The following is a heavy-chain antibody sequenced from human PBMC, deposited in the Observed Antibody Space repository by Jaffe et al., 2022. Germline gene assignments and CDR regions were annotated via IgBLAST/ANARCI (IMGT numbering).Heavy chain of an antibody. D-gene: IGHD6-6*01. Sequence: QVQLQESGPGLVKPSETLSLTCTVSGGSISSYYWSWIRQPPGKGLEWIGYIYYSGSTNYNPSLKSRVTISVDTSKNQFSLKLSSVTAADTAVYYCAREGQLGKSIDYWGQGTLVTVSS. CDR1: GGSISSYY. V-gene: IGHV4-59*01. J-gene: IGHJ4*02. CDR3: AREGQLGKSIDY. CDR2: IYYSGST.